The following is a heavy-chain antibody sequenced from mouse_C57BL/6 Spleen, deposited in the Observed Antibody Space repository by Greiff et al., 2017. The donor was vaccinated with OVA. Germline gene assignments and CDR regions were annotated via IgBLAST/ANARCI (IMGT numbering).Heavy chain of an antibody. CDR3: ARRLYDGYYGGFAY. D-gene: IGHD2-3*01. Sequence: QVQLQQPGAELVKPGASVKLSCKASGYTFTSYWMHWVKQRPGRGLEWIGRIDPNSGGTKYNEKFKSKATLTVDKPSSTACMQLSSLTSEDSAVYYCARRLYDGYYGGFAYWGQGTLVTVSA. CDR2: IDPNSGGT. V-gene: IGHV1-72*01. J-gene: IGHJ3*01. CDR1: GYTFTSYW.